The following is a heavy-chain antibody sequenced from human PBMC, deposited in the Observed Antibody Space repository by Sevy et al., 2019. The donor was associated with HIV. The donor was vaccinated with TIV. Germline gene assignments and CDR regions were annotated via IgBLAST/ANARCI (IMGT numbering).Heavy chain of an antibody. V-gene: IGHV6-1*01. CDR2: TYYRSKWYN. D-gene: IGHD2-8*01. CDR1: GDSVSSNSAA. CDR3: ARDFCTNGVCLENWFDP. J-gene: IGHJ5*02. Sequence: SQTLSLTCAISGDSVSSNSAAWNWIRQSPSRGLEWLGRTYYRSKWYNDYAVSVKSRITINPDTSKNKFSLQLNSVTPEDTAVYYCARDFCTNGVCLENWFDPWGQGTLVTVSS.